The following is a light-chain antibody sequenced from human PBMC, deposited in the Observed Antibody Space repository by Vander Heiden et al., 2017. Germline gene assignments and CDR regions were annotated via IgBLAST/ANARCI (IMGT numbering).Light chain of an antibody. CDR2: DVT. Sequence: QSALTQPASVSGSPGQSITISCTGTSSDVGGYNYDSWYQQHPGKAPKLLIYDVTNRPSGVSNRFSGSKSGNTASLTISGLQAEDEADYYCSSYTSSSTNVFGTGTEVSVL. J-gene: IGLJ1*01. CDR1: SSDVGGYNY. CDR3: SSYTSSSTNV. V-gene: IGLV2-14*01.